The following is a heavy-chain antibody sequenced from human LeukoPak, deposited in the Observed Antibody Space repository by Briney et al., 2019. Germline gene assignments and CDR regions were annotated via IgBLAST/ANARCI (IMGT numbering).Heavy chain of an antibody. CDR3: ARSPTKRVPEDY. V-gene: IGHV4-4*02. Sequence: PSETLSLTCAVSSGSIFSGNWWSWVRQPPGKGLEWIGQIFHSGSTSYSPSLKSRVTISVDKSKNQFSLRLTSVTAADTAVYYCARSPTKRVPEDYWGQGTLVTVSS. J-gene: IGHJ4*02. CDR2: IFHSGST. D-gene: IGHD2-2*01. CDR1: SGSIFSGNW.